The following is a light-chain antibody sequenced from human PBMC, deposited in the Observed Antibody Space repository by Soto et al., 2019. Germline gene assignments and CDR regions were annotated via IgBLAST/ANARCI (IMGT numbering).Light chain of an antibody. CDR1: SSNIGAGYD. V-gene: IGLV1-40*01. CDR3: QSYDSSLSWV. J-gene: IGLJ2*01. CDR2: GNS. Sequence: QSVLTQPPSVSGAPGQRVTISCTGSSSNIGAGYDVHWYQQLPGTAPKLLIYGNSNRPSGVPDRFSSSKSGTSASLAITGLQAEDEADYYCQSYDSSLSWVFGGGTKVTVL.